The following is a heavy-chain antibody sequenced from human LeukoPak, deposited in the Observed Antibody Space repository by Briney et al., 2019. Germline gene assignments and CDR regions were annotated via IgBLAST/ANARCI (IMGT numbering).Heavy chain of an antibody. Sequence: GASVKVSCKASGHTFTNYGISWVRQAPGQGLEWMGWISVYNGNTDCAQKVQGRVTMTTDTSTSTAYMELKNLRSDDTAVYYCARGLTIYPFDYWGQGTLVTVSS. CDR2: ISVYNGNT. V-gene: IGHV1-18*01. CDR1: GHTFTNYG. D-gene: IGHD3-9*01. CDR3: ARGLTIYPFDY. J-gene: IGHJ4*02.